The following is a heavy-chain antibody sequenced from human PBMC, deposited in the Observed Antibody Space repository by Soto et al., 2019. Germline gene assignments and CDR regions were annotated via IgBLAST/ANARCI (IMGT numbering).Heavy chain of an antibody. CDR1: GFTFSSYA. V-gene: IGHV3-23*01. Sequence: EVQLLESGGGLVQPGGSLRLSCAASGFTFSSYAMSWVRQAPGKGLEWVSAISGSGGSTYYADSVKGRFTISRDNSKNTLDLQMNSLRAEDTAVYYCANHLWCGELSNWGQGTLVTVSS. CDR3: ANHLWCGELSN. D-gene: IGHD3-10*01. J-gene: IGHJ4*02. CDR2: ISGSGGST.